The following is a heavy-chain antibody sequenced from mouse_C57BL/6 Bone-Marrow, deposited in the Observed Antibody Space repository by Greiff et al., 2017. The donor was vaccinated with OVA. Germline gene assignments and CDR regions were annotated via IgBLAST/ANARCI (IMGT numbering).Heavy chain of an antibody. CDR1: GYTFTSYW. CDR3: ARRGGRSLDY. CDR2: IDPSDSET. J-gene: IGHJ2*01. Sequence: QVQLQQPGAELVRPGSSVKLSCKASGYTFTSYWMHWVKQRPIQGLEWIGNIDPSDSETHYNQKFKDKATLTVDKSSSTAYMQLSSLTSEDSAVYYCARRGGRSLDYWGQGTTLTVSS. V-gene: IGHV1-52*01.